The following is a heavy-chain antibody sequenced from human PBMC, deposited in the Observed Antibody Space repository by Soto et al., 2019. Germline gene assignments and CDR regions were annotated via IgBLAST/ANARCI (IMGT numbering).Heavy chain of an antibody. CDR3: ASAAVTGTAGLDF. D-gene: IGHD6-19*01. CDR1: GYTFSGFY. CDR2: INPNSGGT. J-gene: IGHJ4*02. Sequence: ASVKVSCKASGYTFSGFYMHWVRQAPGQGLEWMGWINPNSGGTKSAEKFQGRVTMTGDTSISTAYMELSRLTSDDTAVYYCASAAVTGTAGLDFWGQGTQVTVSS. V-gene: IGHV1-2*02.